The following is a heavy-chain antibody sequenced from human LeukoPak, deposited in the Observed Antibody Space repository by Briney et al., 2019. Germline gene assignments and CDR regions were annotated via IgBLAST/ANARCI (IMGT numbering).Heavy chain of an antibody. CDR3: ARRVPYGSGAGQKDAFDV. V-gene: IGHV3-30*03. CDR1: GFTFSTYG. Sequence: PGGSLRLSCAASGFTFSTYGMHWVRQAPVKGLEWAAVISYDGNNKFYPDSVRGRFTISRDNSKDTLYLQMNSLRVEDTAVYYCARRVPYGSGAGQKDAFDVWGQGTMVTVSS. CDR2: ISYDGNNK. D-gene: IGHD6-19*01. J-gene: IGHJ3*01.